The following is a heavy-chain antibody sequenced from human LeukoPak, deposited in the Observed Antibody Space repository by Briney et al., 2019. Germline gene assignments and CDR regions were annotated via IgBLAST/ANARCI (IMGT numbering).Heavy chain of an antibody. CDR3: TTTYTGGYNVWYAFDI. CDR1: GFTFSNAL. V-gene: IGHV3-15*01. D-gene: IGHD5-24*01. Sequence: GGSLRLSCAASGFTFSNALMSWVRQAPGKGLEWVGRIKRKTDGGTTDYAVPVKGRFIISRDDSKNTLYLQMNSLKTEDTAVYYCTTTYTGGYNVWYAFDIWGQGTMVTVSS. J-gene: IGHJ3*02. CDR2: IKRKTDGGTT.